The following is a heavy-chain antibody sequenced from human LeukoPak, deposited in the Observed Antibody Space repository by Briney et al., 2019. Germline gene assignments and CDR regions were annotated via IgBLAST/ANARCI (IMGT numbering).Heavy chain of an antibody. CDR1: GFTFSSYA. J-gene: IGHJ3*02. V-gene: IGHV3-23*01. D-gene: IGHD3-22*01. CDR3: ARRGGMSSGHYLGDAFDI. Sequence: GGSLRLSCATSGFTFSSYAMSWVRQAPGKGLEWVSALRGSGHSTYYADSVKGRFTISRDNSKNTLYPQMNSLRAEDTAVYYCARRGGMSSGHYLGDAFDIWGQGTMVTVSS. CDR2: LRGSGHST.